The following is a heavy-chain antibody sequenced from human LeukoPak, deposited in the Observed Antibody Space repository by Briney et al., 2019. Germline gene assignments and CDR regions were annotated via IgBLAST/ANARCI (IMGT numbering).Heavy chain of an antibody. V-gene: IGHV3-21*01. D-gene: IGHD1-26*01. J-gene: IGHJ6*03. Sequence: PGGSLRLSCATSGFTFNNYNMNWVRQAPGRALEWVSSITSSGTYIFYADSVKGRFTISRDNAKNSLYLQMNSLGPEDTAVYYCARDAYSGNYGNYYYYYMDVWGKGTTVTISS. CDR2: ITSSGTYI. CDR3: ARDAYSGNYGNYYYYYMDV. CDR1: GFTFNNYN.